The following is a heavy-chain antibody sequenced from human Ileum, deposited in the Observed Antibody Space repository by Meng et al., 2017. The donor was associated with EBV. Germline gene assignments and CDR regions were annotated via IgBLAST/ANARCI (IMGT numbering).Heavy chain of an antibody. CDR3: ARHSGYNQGY. CDR2: IHDTGGA. J-gene: IGHJ4*02. V-gene: IGHV4-4*02. Sequence: QVQLQDSGPRLLEPSGXLSLTCAVSGGSISSGNYGSWVRQPPGKGLEWIGQIHDTGGANYNPSLQSRVTISVDKSKNQFSLNLNSVTAADTAVYYCARHSGYNQGYWGQGTLVPSPQ. CDR1: GGSISSGNY. D-gene: IGHD6-25*01.